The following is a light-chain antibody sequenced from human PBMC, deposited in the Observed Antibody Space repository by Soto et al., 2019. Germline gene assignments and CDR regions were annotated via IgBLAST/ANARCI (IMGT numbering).Light chain of an antibody. J-gene: IGLJ2*01. CDR1: SSDVGGYNY. V-gene: IGLV2-8*01. Sequence: QSVLTQPPSASGSPGQSVTISCTGTSSDVGGYNYVSWYQQHPGKAPKLMIYEVSKRPSGVPDRFSGSKSGNTASLTVSGLQAEDEADYYCSSYAGSNTHVVFGGGTKLTV. CDR2: EVS. CDR3: SSYAGSNTHVV.